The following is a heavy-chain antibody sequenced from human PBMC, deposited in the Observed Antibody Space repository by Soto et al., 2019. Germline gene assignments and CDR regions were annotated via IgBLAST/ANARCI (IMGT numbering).Heavy chain of an antibody. V-gene: IGHV3-30*18. CDR2: ISSDGSSY. CDR1: GFTLTNNG. Sequence: PRLSCVASGFTLTNNGMHWVRQAPGQGLEWVAVISSDGSSYYYGDSVRGRFTISRDTSKNTLFLEMNSLTTADTAVYYCAKDRGLAESGTWSHYYYGMDVWGQGTSVTVSS. CDR3: AKDRGLAESGTWSHYYYGMDV. D-gene: IGHD1-26*01. J-gene: IGHJ6*02.